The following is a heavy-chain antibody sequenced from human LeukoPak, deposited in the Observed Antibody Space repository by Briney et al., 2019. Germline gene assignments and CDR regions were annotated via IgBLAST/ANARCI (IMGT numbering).Heavy chain of an antibody. D-gene: IGHD6-13*01. CDR3: ARDLSLIAAAGGY. V-gene: IGHV1-18*01. CDR2: ISDYSGNT. Sequence: ASVKVSCKASGYSLSSNGISWARQAPGQGLEWMGWISDYSGNTKYAQNFQDRVTMTTDTSTSTAYMELRSLRSDDTAVYYCARDLSLIAAAGGYWGQGTLVTVSS. J-gene: IGHJ4*02. CDR1: GYSLSSNG.